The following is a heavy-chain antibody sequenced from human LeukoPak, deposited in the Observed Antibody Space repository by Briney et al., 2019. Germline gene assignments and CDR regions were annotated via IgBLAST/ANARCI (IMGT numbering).Heavy chain of an antibody. CDR1: GFTLSSYN. Sequence: GGSLRLSCVVSGFTLSSYNMNWVRQAPGKGLEWVSSISSSSYIYYADSVKGRFTISRDNAKNSLYLQMNSLRAEDTAVYHCARDGEAYCGGDCYSTKAYWGQGTLVTVSS. J-gene: IGHJ4*02. CDR2: ISSSSYI. D-gene: IGHD2-21*01. CDR3: ARDGEAYCGGDCYSTKAY. V-gene: IGHV3-21*01.